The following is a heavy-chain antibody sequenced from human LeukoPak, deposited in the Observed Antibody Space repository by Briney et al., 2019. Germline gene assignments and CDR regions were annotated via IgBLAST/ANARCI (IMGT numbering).Heavy chain of an antibody. D-gene: IGHD3-10*01. CDR1: GYTFTGCY. CDR2: INPNSGGT. J-gene: IGHJ3*02. V-gene: IGHV1-2*02. Sequence: ASVKVSCKASGYTFTGCYMHWVRQAPGQGLEWMGWINPNSGGTNYAQKFQGRVTMTRDKSIRTAYMELSKLTSDDTAVYYCARNIWFGESADAFDIWGQGTMVTVSS. CDR3: ARNIWFGESADAFDI.